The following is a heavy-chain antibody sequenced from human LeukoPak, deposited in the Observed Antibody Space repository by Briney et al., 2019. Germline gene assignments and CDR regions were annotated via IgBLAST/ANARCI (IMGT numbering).Heavy chain of an antibody. J-gene: IGHJ4*02. Sequence: GGSLRLSCAASGFTLSSYGMHWVRQAPGKGLEWVAFIRYDGSNKYYADSVKGRFTISRDNSKNTLYLQMNSLRAEDTAVYYCAKVGGGERVLDYWGQGTLVTVSS. CDR1: GFTLSSYG. D-gene: IGHD3-16*01. CDR2: IRYDGSNK. V-gene: IGHV3-30*02. CDR3: AKVGGGERVLDY.